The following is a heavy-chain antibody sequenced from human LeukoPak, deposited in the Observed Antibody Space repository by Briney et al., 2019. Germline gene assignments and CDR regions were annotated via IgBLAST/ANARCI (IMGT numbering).Heavy chain of an antibody. CDR1: GGSISSSSYY. CDR3: AIPILRLGGLSFT. D-gene: IGHD3-16*02. Sequence: SETLSLTCTVSGGSISSSSYYWGWIRQPPGKGLEWIGSIYYSGSTYYNPSLKSRVTISVDTSKNQFSLKLSSVTAADTAVYYCAIPILRLGGLSFTWGQGTLVTVSS. CDR2: IYYSGST. J-gene: IGHJ5*02. V-gene: IGHV4-39*01.